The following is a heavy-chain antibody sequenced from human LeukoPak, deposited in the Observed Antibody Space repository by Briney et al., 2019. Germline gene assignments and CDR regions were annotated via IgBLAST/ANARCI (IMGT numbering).Heavy chain of an antibody. V-gene: IGHV3-23*01. CDR2: TSGSGGST. D-gene: IGHD2-15*01. CDR1: GFTFSSYA. CDR3: AKDIGYCSGGSCYSAFDI. J-gene: IGHJ3*02. Sequence: GGSLRLSCAASGFTFSSYAMSWVRQAPGKGLEWVSATSGSGGSTYYADSVKGRFTISRDNSKNTLYLQMNSLRAEDTAVYYRAKDIGYCSGGSCYSAFDIWGQGTMVTVSS.